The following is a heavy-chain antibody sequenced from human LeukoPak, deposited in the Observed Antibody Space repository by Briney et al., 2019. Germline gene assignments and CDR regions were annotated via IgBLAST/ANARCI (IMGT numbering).Heavy chain of an antibody. D-gene: IGHD6-19*01. Sequence: SETLSLTCTVSGGSTTSYYWSWIRQPPGKGLEWIGYIHYSGSTNYNPSLKSRVTISVDTSKNQFSLNLNSVTAADTAVYYCARDSSGPSYHFDYWGQGTLVTVSS. J-gene: IGHJ4*02. CDR2: IHYSGST. CDR1: GGSTTSYY. V-gene: IGHV4-59*01. CDR3: ARDSSGPSYHFDY.